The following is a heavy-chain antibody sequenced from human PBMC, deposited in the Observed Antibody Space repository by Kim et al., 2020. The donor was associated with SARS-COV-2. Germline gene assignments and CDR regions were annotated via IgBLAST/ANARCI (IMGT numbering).Heavy chain of an antibody. D-gene: IGHD4-17*01. CDR1: GGSISSYY. CDR3: ARAQLNTVTDFGMDV. CDR2: IYYSGST. V-gene: IGHV4-59*01. Sequence: SETLSLTCTVSGGSISSYYWSWIRQPPGKGLEWIGYIYYSGSTNYNPSLKSRVTISVDTSKNQFSLKLSSVTAADTAVFYCARAQLNTVTDFGMDVWGQGTPVTVSS. J-gene: IGHJ6*02.